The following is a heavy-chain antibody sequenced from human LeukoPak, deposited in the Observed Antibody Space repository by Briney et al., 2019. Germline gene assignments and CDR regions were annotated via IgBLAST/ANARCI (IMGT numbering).Heavy chain of an antibody. CDR1: GFTFSDYY. V-gene: IGHV3-11*03. CDR2: ISSSSSYI. CDR3: AGRGSGSYFDF. Sequence: GGSLRLSCAASGFTFSDYYMSWIRQAPGKGLEWVSSISSSSSYIYYADSVKGRFTISRDNAKNSLYLQMNSLRAEDTAVYYCAGRGSGSYFDFWGQGTLVTVSS. D-gene: IGHD3-10*01. J-gene: IGHJ4*02.